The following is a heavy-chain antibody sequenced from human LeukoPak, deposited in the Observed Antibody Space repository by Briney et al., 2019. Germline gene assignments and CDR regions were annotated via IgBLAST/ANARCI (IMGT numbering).Heavy chain of an antibody. Sequence: GGSLRLSCAASGFTFSSYGMSWVRQAPGKGLEWVSSISGSGVSTYYADSVKGRFTISRDNSKNTLYLQMNSLRAEDTAVYYCARDGGEYCSGGRCTAFDIWGQGTMVTVSS. D-gene: IGHD2-15*01. CDR2: ISGSGVST. CDR3: ARDGGEYCSGGRCTAFDI. J-gene: IGHJ3*02. V-gene: IGHV3-23*01. CDR1: GFTFSSYG.